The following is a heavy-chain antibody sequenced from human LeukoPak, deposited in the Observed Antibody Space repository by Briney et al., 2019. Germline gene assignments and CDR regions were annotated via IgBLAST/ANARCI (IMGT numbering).Heavy chain of an antibody. V-gene: IGHV3-49*03. CDR3: TARLLGYCSSTSCPAGWFDP. D-gene: IGHD2-2*01. Sequence: PGGSLRLSCTASGFTFVDYAMSWFRQAPGKGLEWVGFIRSKAYGGTTEYAASVKGRFTISRDDSKSIAYLQMNSLKTEDTAVYYCTARLLGYCSSTSCPAGWFDPWGQGTLVTVSS. J-gene: IGHJ5*02. CDR2: IRSKAYGGTT. CDR1: GFTFVDYA.